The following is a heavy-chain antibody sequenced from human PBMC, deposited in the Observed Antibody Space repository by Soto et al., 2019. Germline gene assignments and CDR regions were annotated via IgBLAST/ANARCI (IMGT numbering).Heavy chain of an antibody. CDR1: GFTFSSYA. CDR2: ISGSGGST. J-gene: IGHJ6*02. V-gene: IGHV3-23*01. Sequence: GVSLRLSCAASGFTFSSYAMSWVRQAPGKGLEWVSAISGSGGSTYYADSVKGRFTISRDNSKNTLYLQLNSLRSEDTAVYYCARELNRYCSSTSCPPLGYYYYYGMDVWGQGTTVTVSS. CDR3: ARELNRYCSSTSCPPLGYYYYYGMDV. D-gene: IGHD2-2*01.